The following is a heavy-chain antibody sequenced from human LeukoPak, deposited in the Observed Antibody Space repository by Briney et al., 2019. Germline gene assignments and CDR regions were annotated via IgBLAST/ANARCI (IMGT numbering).Heavy chain of an antibody. J-gene: IGHJ5*02. CDR1: GDSVSSGGYY. Sequence: SQTLSLTCTVSGDSVSSGGYYWSWIRQHPVKGLEWIGYIYSSWSTFYNPSLKSRLALSKDTSKNQFSLNLSSVTAADTAVYYCARGYGSNSYSPGFDPWGQGTLVTVSS. V-gene: IGHV4-31*03. CDR2: IYSSWST. D-gene: IGHD2-2*01. CDR3: ARGYGSNSYSPGFDP.